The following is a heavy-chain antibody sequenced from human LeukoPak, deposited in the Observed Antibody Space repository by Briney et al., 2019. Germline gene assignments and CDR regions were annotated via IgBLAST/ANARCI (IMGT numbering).Heavy chain of an antibody. CDR1: GFTFSSYA. CDR3: AKGGDH. D-gene: IGHD3-16*01. Sequence: PGGSLRLSCAASGFTFSSYAMHWVRQAPGKGLEWVANIKPDGSDMYYVDSVKGRFTVSRDNARNSLYLQMNSLRAEDTAVYYCAKGGDHWGQGTLVTVSS. J-gene: IGHJ4*02. CDR2: IKPDGSDM. V-gene: IGHV3-7*01.